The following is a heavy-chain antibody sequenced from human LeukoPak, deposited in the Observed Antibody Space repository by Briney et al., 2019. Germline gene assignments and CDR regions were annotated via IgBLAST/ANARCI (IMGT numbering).Heavy chain of an antibody. CDR1: GGSISSYY. Sequence: SETLSLTCTVSGGSISSYYWSWIRQPAGKGLEWIGRIYTSGSTNYNPSLKSRVTMSVDTSKNQFSPKLSSVTAADTAVYYCARDSSTSLHFDYWGQGTLVTVSS. CDR3: ARDSSTSLHFDY. CDR2: IYTSGST. J-gene: IGHJ4*02. D-gene: IGHD2-2*01. V-gene: IGHV4-4*07.